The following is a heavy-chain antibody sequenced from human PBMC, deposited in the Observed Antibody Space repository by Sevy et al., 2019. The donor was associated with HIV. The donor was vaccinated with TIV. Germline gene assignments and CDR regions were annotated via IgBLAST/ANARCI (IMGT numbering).Heavy chain of an antibody. Sequence: GGSLRLSCAASGFTFSSYWMHWVRQAPGKGLVWVSRINSDGSSTNYADSVKGRFTISRDNAKNTLYLQMNSLGAEDTAVYYCAREYSGTYYYFDYWGQGTLGTVSS. CDR1: GFTFSSYW. CDR3: AREYSGTYYYFDY. V-gene: IGHV3-74*01. J-gene: IGHJ4*02. D-gene: IGHD1-26*01. CDR2: INSDGSST.